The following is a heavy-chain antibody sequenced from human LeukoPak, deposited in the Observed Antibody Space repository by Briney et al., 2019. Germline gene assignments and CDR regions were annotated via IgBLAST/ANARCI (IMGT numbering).Heavy chain of an antibody. Sequence: SETLSLTCTVSGGSISSYYWSWIRQPPGKGLEWIGRIYTSGSTNYNPSLKSRVTMSVDTSKNQFSLKLSSVTAADTAVYYCARGPMLLSRSSPKPDFDYWGQGTLVTVSS. J-gene: IGHJ4*02. V-gene: IGHV4-4*07. CDR3: ARGPMLLSRSSPKPDFDY. CDR2: IYTSGST. D-gene: IGHD4/OR15-4a*01. CDR1: GGSISSYY.